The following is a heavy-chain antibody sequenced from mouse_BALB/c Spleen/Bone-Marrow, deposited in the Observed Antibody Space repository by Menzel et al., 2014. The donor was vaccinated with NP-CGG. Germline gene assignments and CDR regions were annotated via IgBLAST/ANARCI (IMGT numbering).Heavy chain of an antibody. D-gene: IGHD4-1*01. CDR3: KRSLGRFAY. J-gene: IGHJ3*01. V-gene: IGHV1S53*02. CDR1: GYTFTDHA. CDR2: ISPGDGVI. Sequence: VKLQESDAELVKPGASVKISCKASGYTFTDHAIRWVKQKPEQGLEWIGYISPGDGVIKYNEKFKGKAILTADKSSSTAYRQLNSLTSEDSAVYFCKRSLGRFAYWGQGTLVTVSA.